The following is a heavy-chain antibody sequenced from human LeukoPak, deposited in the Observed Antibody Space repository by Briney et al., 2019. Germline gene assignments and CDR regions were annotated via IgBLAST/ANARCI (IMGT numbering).Heavy chain of an antibody. CDR1: GFTFTGFA. J-gene: IGHJ6*03. CDR2: IGGSSGST. V-gene: IGHV3-23*01. Sequence: PGGSLRLSCAASGFTFTGFAMSWVRQAPGKGPEWVSRIGGSSGSTYYADSVKGRFTISRDNSKKTLYLQMNSLRADDTAVYYCAKMKGPGLYYHYSMYVWGKRSTVIVSS. CDR3: AKMKGPGLYYHYSMYV.